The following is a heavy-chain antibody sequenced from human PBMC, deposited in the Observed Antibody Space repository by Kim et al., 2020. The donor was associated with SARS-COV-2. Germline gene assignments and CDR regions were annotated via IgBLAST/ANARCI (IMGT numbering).Heavy chain of an antibody. D-gene: IGHD3-3*01. V-gene: IGHV4-59*08. J-gene: IGHJ5*02. CDR3: ARLGTYYDFWSGYYIAYKRDNWFDP. Sequence: SETLSLTCTVSGGSISSYYWSWIRQPPGKGLEWIGYIYYSGSTNYNPSLKSRVTISVDTSKNQFSLKLSSVTAADTAVYYCARLGTYYDFWSGYYIAYKRDNWFDPWGQGTLVTVSS. CDR2: IYYSGST. CDR1: GGSISSYY.